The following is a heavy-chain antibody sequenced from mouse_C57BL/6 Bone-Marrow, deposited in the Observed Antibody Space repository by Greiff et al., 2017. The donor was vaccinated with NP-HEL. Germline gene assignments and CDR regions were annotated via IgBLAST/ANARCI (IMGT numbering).Heavy chain of an antibody. V-gene: IGHV1-69*01. J-gene: IGHJ4*01. Sequence: QVQLQQPGAELVMPGASVKLSCKASGYTFTSYWMHCVKQRPGQGLEWIGEIDPSDSYTNYNQKFKGKSTLTVDKSSSTAYMQLSSLTSEDSAVYYCARWLLLYYAMDYWGQGTSVTVSS. CDR3: ARWLLLYYAMDY. CDR1: GYTFTSYW. D-gene: IGHD2-3*01. CDR2: IDPSDSYT.